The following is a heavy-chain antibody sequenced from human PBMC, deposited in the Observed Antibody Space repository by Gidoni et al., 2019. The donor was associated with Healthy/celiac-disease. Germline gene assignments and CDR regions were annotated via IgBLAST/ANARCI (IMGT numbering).Heavy chain of an antibody. J-gene: IGHJ5*02. Sequence: EVQLVESGGGLVQPGGSLRLSCAASGFTFSSYEMNWVRQAPGKGLEWVSYISSSGSTIYYADSVKGRFTISRDNAKNSLYLQMNSLRAEDTAVYYCARGVAATPNWFDPWGQGTLVTVSS. CDR1: GFTFSSYE. D-gene: IGHD2-15*01. CDR3: ARGVAATPNWFDP. CDR2: ISSSGSTI. V-gene: IGHV3-48*03.